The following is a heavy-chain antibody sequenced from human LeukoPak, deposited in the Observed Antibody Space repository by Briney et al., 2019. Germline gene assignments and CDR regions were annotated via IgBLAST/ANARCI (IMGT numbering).Heavy chain of an antibody. V-gene: IGHV1-46*01. CDR2: IYPRDGST. CDR1: GYTFTSYG. CDR3: ARDQEAFDY. Sequence: ASVKVSCKASGYTFTSYGISWVRQAPGQGLEWMGMIYPRDGSTSYAQKFQGRVTVTRDTSTSTVHMELSGLRSEDTAVYYCARDQEAFDYWGQGTLVTVSS. J-gene: IGHJ4*02.